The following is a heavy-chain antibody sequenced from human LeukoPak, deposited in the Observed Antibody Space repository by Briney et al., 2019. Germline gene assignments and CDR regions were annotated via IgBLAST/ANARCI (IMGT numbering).Heavy chain of an antibody. Sequence: ASVKVSCKASGYTFTNYCISWLRQAPREALEWTGWISAYNGNTNNTQKLQGRGTMTADTSTRTAYMELRSLRSDDAAVYYCARATSLSEYYYGMDVWGQGTTVTVSS. CDR3: ARATSLSEYYYGMDV. J-gene: IGHJ6*02. V-gene: IGHV1-18*01. D-gene: IGHD2/OR15-2a*01. CDR2: ISAYNGNT. CDR1: GYTFTNYC.